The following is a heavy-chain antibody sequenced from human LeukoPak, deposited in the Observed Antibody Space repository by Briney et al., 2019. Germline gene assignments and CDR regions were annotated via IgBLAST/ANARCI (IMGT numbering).Heavy chain of an antibody. CDR3: ARVSSGYSEY. Sequence: GGTLRLSCAASGFIFSNYAISWVRQAPGRGLEWVSAISGSGGSTDYADSVKGRFTVSRDNSKNTLYLQMNSLRAEDTAVYYCARVSSGYSEYWGQGTLVTVSS. CDR2: ISGSGGST. V-gene: IGHV3-23*01. CDR1: GFIFSNYA. D-gene: IGHD3-22*01. J-gene: IGHJ4*02.